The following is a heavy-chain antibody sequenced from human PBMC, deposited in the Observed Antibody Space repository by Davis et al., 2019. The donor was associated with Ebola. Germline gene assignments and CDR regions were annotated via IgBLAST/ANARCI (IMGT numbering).Heavy chain of an antibody. Sequence: ASVKVSCKASGYTFTNYYMHWVRQAPGQGLEWMGIINPSGGTITYAQRFQGRVTMTRDTSTSTVYMELSSLRSEDTAVYYCARVSMFGDFDNDAFDLWGQGTMVTVSS. D-gene: IGHD3-10*02. J-gene: IGHJ3*01. CDR2: INPSGGTI. CDR3: ARVSMFGDFDNDAFDL. CDR1: GYTFTNYY. V-gene: IGHV1-46*01.